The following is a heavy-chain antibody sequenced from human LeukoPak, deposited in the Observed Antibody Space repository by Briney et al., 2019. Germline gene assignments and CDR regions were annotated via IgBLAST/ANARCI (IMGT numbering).Heavy chain of an antibody. CDR1: GGSISSSY. CDR2: IYYSGSP. V-gene: IGHV4-59*08. Sequence: SETLSLTCTVSGGSISSSYWSWIRQPPGKGLEWIGSIYYSGSPRHNPSLKSRVIISIDRSKNQFSLKVSSVTAADTALYYCARMGTDSRGRYGEDYYYYYMDVWGKGTTVTVSS. CDR3: ARMGTDSRGRYGEDYYYYYMDV. J-gene: IGHJ6*03. D-gene: IGHD6-19*01.